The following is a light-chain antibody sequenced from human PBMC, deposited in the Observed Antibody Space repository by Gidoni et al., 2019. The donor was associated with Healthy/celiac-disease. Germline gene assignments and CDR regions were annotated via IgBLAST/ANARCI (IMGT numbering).Light chain of an antibody. CDR1: QDISNY. CDR2: DAS. CDR3: QQYDNLPIT. V-gene: IGKV1-33*01. J-gene: IGKJ5*01. Sequence: DIQMTQSPSSLSASVGDRVTITCQASQDISNYLHWYQQKPGKAPKLLIYDASNLETGVPSRFSGSGSGTDFTFTISSLQPEDIATYYCQQYDNLPITFGQGTRLDIK.